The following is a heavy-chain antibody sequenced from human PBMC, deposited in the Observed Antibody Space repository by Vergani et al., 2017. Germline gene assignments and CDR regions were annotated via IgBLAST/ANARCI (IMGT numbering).Heavy chain of an antibody. D-gene: IGHD3-22*01. CDR2: IYPGDSDT. CDR1: RYSFTSYW. V-gene: IGHV5-51*01. CDR3: ARLVYDSSGYSVTC. J-gene: IGHJ4*02. Sequence: EVQLVQSGAEVKKPGESLKISCKCSRYSFTSYWIGWVRQMSGKGLEWMGNIYPGDSDTRYSPSFQGQVIISADKSISTAYLQWSSLKASDTAMYYCARLVYDSSGYSVTCWGQGTLVIVSA.